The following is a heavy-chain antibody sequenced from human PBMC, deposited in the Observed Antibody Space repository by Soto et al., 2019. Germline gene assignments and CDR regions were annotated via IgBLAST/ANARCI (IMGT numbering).Heavy chain of an antibody. CDR1: GGTFSSYT. CDR2: IIPILGIA. V-gene: IGHV1-69*08. D-gene: IGHD6-13*01. Sequence: QVQLVQSGAEVKKPGSSVKVSCKASGGTFSSYTISWVRQAPGQGLEWMGRIIPILGIANYAQKFQGRVTITADKSTSTAYMELSSLRSEDTAVYYCARDGSSWYYFDYWGQGTLVTLSS. CDR3: ARDGSSWYYFDY. J-gene: IGHJ4*02.